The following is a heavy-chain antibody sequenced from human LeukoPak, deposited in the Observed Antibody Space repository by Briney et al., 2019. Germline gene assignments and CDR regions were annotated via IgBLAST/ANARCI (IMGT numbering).Heavy chain of an antibody. Sequence: SVKVSCKASGGTFSSYAISWVRQAPGQGLEWMGRIIPILGIANYAQKFQGRVTIAADKSTSTAYMELSSLRSEDTAVYYCASRYSGSYAHGDYFDYWGQGTLVTVSS. V-gene: IGHV1-69*04. CDR3: ASRYSGSYAHGDYFDY. CDR2: IIPILGIA. D-gene: IGHD1-26*01. CDR1: GGTFSSYA. J-gene: IGHJ4*02.